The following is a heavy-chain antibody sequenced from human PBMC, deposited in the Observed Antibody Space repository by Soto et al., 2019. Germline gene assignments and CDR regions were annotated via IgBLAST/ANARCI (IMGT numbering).Heavy chain of an antibody. V-gene: IGHV4-34*01. J-gene: IGHJ4*02. D-gene: IGHD2-15*01. Sequence: SETLSLTCAVYGGSFSGYYWGWIRQPPGKGLEWIGEINHSGSTNYNPSLKSRVTISVDTSKNQFSLKLSSVTAADTAVYYCARGRKRIYCSGGSCYYYYFDYWCQGILVTVS. CDR3: ARGRKRIYCSGGSCYYYYFDY. CDR1: GGSFSGYY. CDR2: INHSGST.